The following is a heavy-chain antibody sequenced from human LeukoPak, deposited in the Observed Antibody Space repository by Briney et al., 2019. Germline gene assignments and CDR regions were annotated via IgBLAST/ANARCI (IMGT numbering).Heavy chain of an antibody. V-gene: IGHV4-59*08. CDR1: GGSISSDY. CDR3: ARGVYYYYYYMDV. Sequence: PSETLSHTCTVSGGSISSDYWSWIRQPPGKGLEWIGYIYYSGSTNYNPSLKSRVTISVDTSKNQFSLKLSSVTAADTAVYYCARGVYYYYYYMDVWGKGTTVTVSS. J-gene: IGHJ6*03. CDR2: IYYSGST.